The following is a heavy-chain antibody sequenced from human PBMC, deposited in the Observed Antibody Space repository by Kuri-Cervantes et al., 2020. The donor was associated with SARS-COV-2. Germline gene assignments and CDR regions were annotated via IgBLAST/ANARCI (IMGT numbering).Heavy chain of an antibody. Sequence: GESLKISCAASGFTFSSYAMSWVRQAPGKGLEWVSAISGSGGSTYYADSVKGRFTISRDNSKNTLYLQMNSLRAEDTAVYYCAIIAAAWRWFDPWGQGTRVTVSS. D-gene: IGHD6-13*01. J-gene: IGHJ5*02. CDR1: GFTFSSYA. V-gene: IGHV3-23*01. CDR2: ISGSGGST. CDR3: AIIAAAWRWFDP.